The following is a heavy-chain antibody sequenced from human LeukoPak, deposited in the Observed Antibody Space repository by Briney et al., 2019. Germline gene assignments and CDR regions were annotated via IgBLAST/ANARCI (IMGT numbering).Heavy chain of an antibody. D-gene: IGHD5-24*01. Sequence: SETLSLTCTVSGYSISSGYYWGWIRPPPGKGLEWIGSIYHSGSTYYNPSLKSRVTISVDTSKNQFSLKLSSVTAADTAVYYCARVEPIWFDPWGQGTLVTVSS. CDR3: ARVEPIWFDP. CDR2: IYHSGST. V-gene: IGHV4-38-2*02. J-gene: IGHJ5*02. CDR1: GYSISSGYY.